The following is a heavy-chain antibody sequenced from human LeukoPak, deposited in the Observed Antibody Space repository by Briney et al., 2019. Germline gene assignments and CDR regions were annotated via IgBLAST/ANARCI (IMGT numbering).Heavy chain of an antibody. CDR3: ARSVALTASFDY. J-gene: IGHJ4*02. Sequence: SVKVSCKASGGTFSSYAISWVRQAPGQGLEWMGRIIPILGIANYAQKFQGRVTITADKSTSTAYMELSSLRSEDTAVYYCARSVALTASFDYWGQGTLVTVSS. D-gene: IGHD2-21*01. CDR1: GGTFSSYA. V-gene: IGHV1-69*04. CDR2: IIPILGIA.